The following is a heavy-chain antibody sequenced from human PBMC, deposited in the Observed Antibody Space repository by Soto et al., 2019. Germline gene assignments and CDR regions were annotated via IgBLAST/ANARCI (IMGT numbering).Heavy chain of an antibody. Sequence: GAVRLSCAGCGVKYSRYALGSVRQAPRKGLEWVSTISGSGGSTYYADSVKGRFTISRDNSKKMLHLQMKGLGAEETAVYYCAPQPTVPTAYWVQGTLVTVSS. CDR1: GVKYSRYA. J-gene: IGHJ4*02. CDR3: APQPTVPTAY. CDR2: ISGSGGST. D-gene: IGHD4-17*01. V-gene: IGHV3-23*01.